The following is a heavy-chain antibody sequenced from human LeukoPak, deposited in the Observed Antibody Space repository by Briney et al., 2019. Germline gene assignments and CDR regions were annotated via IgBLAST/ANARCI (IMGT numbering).Heavy chain of an antibody. CDR1: GGTFSSYA. CDR3: ARGSPYCSGGGCYSAWFDP. V-gene: IGHV1-69*05. D-gene: IGHD2-15*01. J-gene: IGHJ5*02. CDR2: IIPIFGTA. Sequence: GSSVKVSCKASGGTFSSYAISWVRQAPGQGLEWMGGIIPIFGTANYAQKFQGRVTITTDESTSTAYMELSSLRSEDTAVYYCARGSPYCSGGGCYSAWFDPWGQGTLVTVSS.